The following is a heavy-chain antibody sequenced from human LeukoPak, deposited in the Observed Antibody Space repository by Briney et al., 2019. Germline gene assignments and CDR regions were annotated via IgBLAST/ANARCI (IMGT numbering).Heavy chain of an antibody. CDR1: GFTFSSFW. D-gene: IGHD2-2*03. Sequence: QPGGSLRLSCAASGFTFSSFWMHWVRQAPGKGLVWVSHTNSDGSTTDYADSVRGRFTISRDNAKNTLYLHMNSLTVEDTAVYYCARDWMTANWFDPWGQGTLVTVSS. CDR2: TNSDGSTT. V-gene: IGHV3-74*01. J-gene: IGHJ5*02. CDR3: ARDWMTANWFDP.